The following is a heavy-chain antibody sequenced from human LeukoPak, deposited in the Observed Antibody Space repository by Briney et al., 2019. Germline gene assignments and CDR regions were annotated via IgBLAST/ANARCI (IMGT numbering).Heavy chain of an antibody. J-gene: IGHJ4*02. D-gene: IGHD5-12*01. CDR2: IYYSGST. Sequence: TSETLSLTCTVSGGSISSSSYYWGWIRQPPGKGLEWIGSIYYSGSTYYNPSLKSRVTISVDTSKNQFSLKLSSVTAADTAVYYCARQGGHDPRWGYYFDYWGQGTLVTVSS. CDR3: ARQGGHDPRWGYYFDY. CDR1: GGSISSSSYY. V-gene: IGHV4-39*01.